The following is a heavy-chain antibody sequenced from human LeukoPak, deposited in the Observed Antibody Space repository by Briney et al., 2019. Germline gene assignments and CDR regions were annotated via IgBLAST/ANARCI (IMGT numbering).Heavy chain of an antibody. Sequence: GGSLRLSCAASGFTFSSYAMHWVRQAPGKGLEWVAVISYDGSNKYYADSVKGRFTISRDNSKNTLYLQMDSLRAEDTAVYFCAKRDCSDNNCYFVNWGQGTLVTVSS. CDR2: ISYDGSNK. D-gene: IGHD1-20*01. CDR1: GFTFSSYA. V-gene: IGHV3-30-3*01. J-gene: IGHJ4*02. CDR3: AKRDCSDNNCYFVN.